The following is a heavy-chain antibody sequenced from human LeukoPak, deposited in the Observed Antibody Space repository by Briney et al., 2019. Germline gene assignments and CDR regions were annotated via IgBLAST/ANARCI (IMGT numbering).Heavy chain of an antibody. V-gene: IGHV4-4*02. Sequence: SETLSLTCAVSGGSISSSNWWSWVRQPPGKGLEWIGEIYHSGSTNYNPSLKSRVTISVDTSKNQFSLKLSSVTAADTAVYYCARAGTDYSNYGKYYFDYWGQGTLVTVSS. CDR3: ARAGTDYSNYGKYYFDY. CDR2: IYHSGST. CDR1: GGSISSSNW. D-gene: IGHD4-11*01. J-gene: IGHJ4*02.